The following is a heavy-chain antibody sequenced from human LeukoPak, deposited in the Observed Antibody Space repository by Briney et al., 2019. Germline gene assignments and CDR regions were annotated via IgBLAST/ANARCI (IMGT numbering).Heavy chain of an antibody. CDR3: AKAAVTTTLYYYYYGMDV. V-gene: IGHV3-33*06. Sequence: GRSLRLSCAASGFTFSTYGMHWVRQAPGKGLEWVAVIWYDGSNKYYADSVKGRFTISRDNSKNTLYLQMNSLRAEDTAVYYCAKAAVTTTLYYYYYGMDVWGQGTTVTVSS. D-gene: IGHD4-17*01. CDR2: IWYDGSNK. CDR1: GFTFSTYG. J-gene: IGHJ6*02.